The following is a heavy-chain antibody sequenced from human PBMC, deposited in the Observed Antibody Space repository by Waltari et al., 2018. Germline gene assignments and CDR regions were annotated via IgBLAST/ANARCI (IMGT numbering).Heavy chain of an antibody. J-gene: IGHJ3*02. Sequence: QVQLQQWGAGLLKPSETLSLTCAVYGGSFSGYYWSWIRQHPGTGLEWIGEINHSGSTNYNPSLKSRVTISVDTSKNQFSLKLSSVTAADTAVYYCATVAYCGGDCHHLRKDAFDIWGQGTMVTVSS. CDR3: ATVAYCGGDCHHLRKDAFDI. D-gene: IGHD2-21*01. CDR2: INHSGST. CDR1: GGSFSGYY. V-gene: IGHV4-34*01.